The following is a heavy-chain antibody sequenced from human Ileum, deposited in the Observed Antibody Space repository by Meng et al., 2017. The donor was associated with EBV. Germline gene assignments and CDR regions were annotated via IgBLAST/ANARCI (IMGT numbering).Heavy chain of an antibody. V-gene: IGHV4-39*07. J-gene: IGHJ4*02. D-gene: IGHD4-17*01. Sequence: QRQEPGPGLVKPSGAPSLPCTVSGGSISTGNFYWGWIRQSPGKALECIGTIYYRGNTFYNPSLKSRLTISIDTSKNEFSLTLRSVTAADTALYYCASAYDYGDYEAFAYWGPGSLVTVSS. CDR1: GGSISTGNFY. CDR2: IYYRGNT. CDR3: ASAYDYGDYEAFAY.